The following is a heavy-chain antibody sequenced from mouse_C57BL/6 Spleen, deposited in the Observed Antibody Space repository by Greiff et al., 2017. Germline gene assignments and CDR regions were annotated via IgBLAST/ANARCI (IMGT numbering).Heavy chain of an antibody. D-gene: IGHD2-5*01. J-gene: IGHJ3*01. CDR1: GYTFTDYY. CDR2: INPNNGGT. V-gene: IGHV1-26*01. CDR3: AIPGAYYSNYEGFAY. Sequence: VQLQQSGPELVKPGASVKISCKASGYTFTDYYMNWVKQSHGKSLEWIGDINPNNGGTSYNQKFKGKATLTVDKSSSTAYMELRSLASEDPAVYYCAIPGAYYSNYEGFAYWGQGTLVTVSA.